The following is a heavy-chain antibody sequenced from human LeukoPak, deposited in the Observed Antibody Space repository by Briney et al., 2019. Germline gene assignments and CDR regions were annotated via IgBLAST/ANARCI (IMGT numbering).Heavy chain of an antibody. CDR2: ISNSGDST. CDR1: GFTFSNYE. V-gene: IGHV3-21*01. Sequence: GGSLRLSCAASGFTFSNYELSWVRQAPGKGLEWVSTISNSGDSTYYADSVKGRFTISRDNAKKSLYLQMTSLTAEDTAVYYCARDRGAYCGGDCYLGFDYWGRGTLVTVSS. J-gene: IGHJ4*01. CDR3: ARDRGAYCGGDCYLGFDY. D-gene: IGHD2-21*02.